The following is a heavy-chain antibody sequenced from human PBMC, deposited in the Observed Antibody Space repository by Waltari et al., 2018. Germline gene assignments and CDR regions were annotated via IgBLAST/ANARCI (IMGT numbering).Heavy chain of an antibody. CDR2: INHSGST. D-gene: IGHD3-22*01. CDR1: GGSFSGYY. Sequence: QVQLQQWGAGLLKPSETLSLTCAVYGGSFSGYYWSWTRQPPGKGLEWIGEINHSGSTNYNPSLKSRVTISVDTSKNQFSLKLSSVTAADTAVYYCARGESGLNDAFDIWGQGTMVTVSS. V-gene: IGHV4-34*01. J-gene: IGHJ3*02. CDR3: ARGESGLNDAFDI.